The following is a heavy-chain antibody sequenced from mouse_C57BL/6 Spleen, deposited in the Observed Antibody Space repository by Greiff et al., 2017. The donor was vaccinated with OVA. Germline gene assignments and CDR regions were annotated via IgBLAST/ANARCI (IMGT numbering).Heavy chain of an antibody. D-gene: IGHD2-3*01. CDR1: GYTFTSYW. J-gene: IGHJ4*01. V-gene: IGHV1-61*01. Sequence: QVQLQQPGAELVRPGSSVKLSCKASGYTFTSYWMDWVKQRPGQGLEWIGNIYPSDSETHYNQKFKDKATLTVDKSSSTAYMQLSSLTSEDSAVYYCARLYVAMDYWGQGTSVTVSS. CDR2: IYPSDSET. CDR3: ARLYVAMDY.